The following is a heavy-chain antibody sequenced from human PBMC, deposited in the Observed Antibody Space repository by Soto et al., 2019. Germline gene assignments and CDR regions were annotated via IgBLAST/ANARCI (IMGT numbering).Heavy chain of an antibody. J-gene: IGHJ5*02. CDR1: GFTFSNAW. D-gene: IGHD4-17*01. CDR2: SKTDGGTT. CDR3: TTLGLYGRRDP. V-gene: IGHV3-15*07. Sequence: EVQLVESGGGLVKPGGSLRLSCVASGFTFSNAWKSKTDGGTTDYAAPVKGRFTISRDDSKNTLYLQMNSLKTEDTAVYYCTTLGLYGRRDPWGQGTLVTVSS.